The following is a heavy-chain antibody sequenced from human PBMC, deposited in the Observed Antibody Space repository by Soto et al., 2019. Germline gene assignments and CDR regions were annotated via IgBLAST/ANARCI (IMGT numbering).Heavy chain of an antibody. V-gene: IGHV5-51*01. D-gene: IGHD2-15*01. CDR2: IYPGDSDS. CDR3: GVSSTPVGSFNWFDS. J-gene: IGHJ5*01. CDR1: GYSFTSYW. Sequence: GESLKISCKGSGYSFTSYWIGWVRQRPGKGLEWMGIIYPGDSDSRHSPSFEGQVSFSADKSINTAYVQWSSLKASDPATYYCGVSSTPVGSFNWFDSWGQGTLVTVSS.